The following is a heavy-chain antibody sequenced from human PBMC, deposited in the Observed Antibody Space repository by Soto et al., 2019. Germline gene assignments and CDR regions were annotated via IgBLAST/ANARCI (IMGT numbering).Heavy chain of an antibody. Sequence: PWESLKISCKGSGYSFTNYWISWVRQMPGKGLEWMGRIDPSDSYTNYSPSFQGHVTISVDKSTRTAYLQWSSLKASDTAMYYCARYSHSARPAFGSDRRDYYCDYWGQGTLVTVSS. D-gene: IGHD2-21*01. CDR3: ARYSHSARPAFGSDRRDYYCDY. V-gene: IGHV5-10-1*01. CDR1: GYSFTNYW. CDR2: IDPSDSYT. J-gene: IGHJ4*02.